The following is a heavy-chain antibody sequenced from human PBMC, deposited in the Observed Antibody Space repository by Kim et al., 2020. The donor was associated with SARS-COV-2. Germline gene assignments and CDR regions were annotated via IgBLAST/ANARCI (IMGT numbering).Heavy chain of an antibody. J-gene: IGHJ6*03. Sequence: SETLSLTCTVSGGSIGDYYWSWLRRPAGKGLEWIGRIYTSGSTNYNPSLKSRVTMSVDTSKNQFSLKLNSVNAADTAVYYCARERDYFWSGKYYFYHMDV. CDR1: GGSIGDYY. D-gene: IGHD3-3*01. V-gene: IGHV4-4*07. CDR2: IYTSGST. CDR3: ARERDYFWSGKYYFYHMDV.